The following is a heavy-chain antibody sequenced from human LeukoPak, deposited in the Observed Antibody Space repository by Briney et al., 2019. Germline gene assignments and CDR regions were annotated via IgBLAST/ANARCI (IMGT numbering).Heavy chain of an antibody. D-gene: IGHD6-19*01. CDR2: IYYSGST. V-gene: IGHV4-59*08. Sequence: SETLSLTCTVSGGSISSYYWSWIRQPPGKGLEWIGYIYYSGSTNYNPSLKSRVTISVDTSKNQFSLKLSSVTAADTAVYYCARQKRLVGNWFDPRGQGTLVTGSS. CDR3: ARQKRLVGNWFDP. CDR1: GGSISSYY. J-gene: IGHJ5*02.